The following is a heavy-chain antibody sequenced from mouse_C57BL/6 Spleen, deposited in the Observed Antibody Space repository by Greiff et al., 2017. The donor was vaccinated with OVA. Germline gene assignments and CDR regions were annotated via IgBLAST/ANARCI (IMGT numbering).Heavy chain of an antibody. CDR1: GYTFTDYN. V-gene: IGHV1-18*01. J-gene: IGHJ4*01. D-gene: IGHD4-1*01. Sequence: EVQLQQSGPELVKPGASVKIPCKASGYTFTDYNMDWVKQSHGKSLEWIGDINPNNGGTIYNQKFKGKATLTVDKSSSTAYMELRSLTSEDTAVYYCARELTGIYAMDYWGQGTSVTVSS. CDR2: INPNNGGT. CDR3: ARELTGIYAMDY.